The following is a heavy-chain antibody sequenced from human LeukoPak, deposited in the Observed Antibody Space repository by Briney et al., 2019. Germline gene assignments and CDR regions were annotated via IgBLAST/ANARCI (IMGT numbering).Heavy chain of an antibody. CDR2: INPNSGDT. CDR3: ARGGITGTTDWFDP. Sequence: ASVKVSCKASGYIFTGYYMHWVRQAPGQGLEWMGWINPNSGDTNFAQKFQGRVTMTRDTSTSTVYMELSSLRSEDTAVYYCARGGITGTTDWFDPWVQGTLVTVSS. V-gene: IGHV1-2*02. D-gene: IGHD1-20*01. CDR1: GYIFTGYY. J-gene: IGHJ5*02.